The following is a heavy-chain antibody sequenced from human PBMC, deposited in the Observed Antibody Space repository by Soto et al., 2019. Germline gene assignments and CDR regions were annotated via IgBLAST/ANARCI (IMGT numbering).Heavy chain of an antibody. D-gene: IGHD3-3*01. CDR3: ARGDFAWEPSTDY. CDR2: INHSGST. Sequence: PPGKGLEWIGEINHSGSTNYSPSLQSRVTILVDTSKNQFSLQLSSVTAADTAMYYCARGDFAWEPSTDYWGKGTLVTVSS. J-gene: IGHJ4*02. V-gene: IGHV4-34*01.